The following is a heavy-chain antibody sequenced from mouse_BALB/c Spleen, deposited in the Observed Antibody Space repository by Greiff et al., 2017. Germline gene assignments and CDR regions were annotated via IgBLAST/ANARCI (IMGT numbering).Heavy chain of an antibody. V-gene: IGHV2-9*02. D-gene: IGHD2-4*01. CDR3: AREGENDYDDAMDY. CDR2: IWAGGST. J-gene: IGHJ4*01. CDR1: GFSLTSYG. Sequence: VQLQESGPGLVAPSQSLSITCTVSGFSLTSYGVHWVRQPPGKGLEWLGVIWAGGSTNYNSALMSRLSISKDNSKSQVFLKMNSLQTDDTAMYYCAREGENDYDDAMDYGGQGTSVTVSS.